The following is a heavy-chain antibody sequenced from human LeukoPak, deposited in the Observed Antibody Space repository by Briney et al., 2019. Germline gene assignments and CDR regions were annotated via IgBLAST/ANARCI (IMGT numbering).Heavy chain of an antibody. CDR2: ISTAGDT. Sequence: GGSLRLSCAASGFTFSSYDMHWVRRATGKGLEWDSAISTAGDTYYPGSVKGRFTISRENAKNSLYLQMNSLRAGDTAVYYCARSRGYCSSTSCYPDAFDIWGQGTMVTVSS. V-gene: IGHV3-13*01. J-gene: IGHJ3*02. D-gene: IGHD2-2*01. CDR1: GFTFSSYD. CDR3: ARSRGYCSSTSCYPDAFDI.